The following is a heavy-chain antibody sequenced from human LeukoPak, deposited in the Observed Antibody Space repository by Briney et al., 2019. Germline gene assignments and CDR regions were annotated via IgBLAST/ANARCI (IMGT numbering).Heavy chain of an antibody. Sequence: PSETLSLTCTVYGGSISSTGYYWGWIRQPPGKGLEWLGNIYYTGSTYYNPSLKSRVTISVDTSKNQFSLKLSSVTAADTAVYYCARTRGYSYGFDCWGQGTLVTVSS. CDR2: IYYTGST. V-gene: IGHV4-39*07. CDR3: ARTRGYSYGFDC. J-gene: IGHJ4*02. D-gene: IGHD5-18*01. CDR1: GGSISSTGYY.